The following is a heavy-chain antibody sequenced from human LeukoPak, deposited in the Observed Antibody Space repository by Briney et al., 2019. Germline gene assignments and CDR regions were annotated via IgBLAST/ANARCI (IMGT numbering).Heavy chain of an antibody. D-gene: IGHD3-16*01. J-gene: IGHJ5*02. V-gene: IGHV3-53*01. CDR1: GLTVSNNY. CDR3: AKVCLLNVYSPAS. Sequence: PGGTLRLSCAASGLTVSNNYMGWVREAPGKGLEWVSVIYSRGDTYYADSVRGRFTISRDNSKNTLFLQMHSLRAEDTAVYYCAKVCLLNVYSPASWGQGTLVTVSS. CDR2: IYSRGDT.